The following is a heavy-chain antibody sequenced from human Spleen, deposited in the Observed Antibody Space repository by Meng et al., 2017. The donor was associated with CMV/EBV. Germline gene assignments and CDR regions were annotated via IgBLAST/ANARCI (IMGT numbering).Heavy chain of an antibody. CDR2: IKTKTDGGTT. J-gene: IGHJ4*02. D-gene: IGHD3-9*01. CDR1: GFTFSNAW. V-gene: IGHV3-15*01. CDR3: TADRYFDWVSHVEVSSDY. Sequence: GGSLRLSCAASGFTFSNAWMTWVRQAPGKGLEWVGRIKTKTDGGTTDYAAPVKGRFTISRDDSKNTLYLQMNSLKTDDTAVYYCTADRYFDWVSHVEVSSDYWGQGTLVTVSS.